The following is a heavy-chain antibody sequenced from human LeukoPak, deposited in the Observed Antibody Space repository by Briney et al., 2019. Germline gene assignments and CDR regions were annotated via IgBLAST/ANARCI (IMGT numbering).Heavy chain of an antibody. V-gene: IGHV1-18*01. J-gene: IGHJ6*03. CDR1: GYTFTSYG. CDR3: ARVFYDFWSGYYPGGYYYYMDV. CDR2: ISAYNGDT. D-gene: IGHD3-3*01. Sequence: ASVKVSCKASGYTFTSYGISWVRQAPGQGVEWMGWISAYNGDTNYAQKLQGRVTMTTDTSTSTAYMELRSLRSDDTAVYYCARVFYDFWSGYYPGGYYYYMDVWGKGTTVTVSS.